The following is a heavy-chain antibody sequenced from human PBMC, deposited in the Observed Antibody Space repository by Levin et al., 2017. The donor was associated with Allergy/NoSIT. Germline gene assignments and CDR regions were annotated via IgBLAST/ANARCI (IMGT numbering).Heavy chain of an antibody. CDR1: GYTFTGYY. CDR3: ARARSYRSIDY. Sequence: GESLKISCKASGYTFTGYYMHWVRQAPGQGLEWMGWINPNSGGTNYAQKFQGRVTMTRDTSISTAYMELSRLRSDDTAVYYCARARSYRSIDYWGQGTLVTVSS. J-gene: IGHJ4*02. D-gene: IGHD1-26*01. CDR2: INPNSGGT. V-gene: IGHV1-2*02.